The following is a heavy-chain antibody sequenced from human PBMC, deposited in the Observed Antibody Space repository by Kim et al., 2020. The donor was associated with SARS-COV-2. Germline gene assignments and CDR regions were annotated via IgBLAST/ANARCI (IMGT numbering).Heavy chain of an antibody. CDR3: AREELVDSSSSSYFDY. V-gene: IGHV4-4*02. Sequence: TLKSRVTISVDKSKNQFSLKLSSVTAADTAVYYCAREELVDSSSSSYFDYWGQGTLVTVSS. D-gene: IGHD6-6*01. J-gene: IGHJ4*02.